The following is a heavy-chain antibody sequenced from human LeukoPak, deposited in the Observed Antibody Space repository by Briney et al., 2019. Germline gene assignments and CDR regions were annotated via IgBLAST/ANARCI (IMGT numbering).Heavy chain of an antibody. CDR2: ISVYNGNT. CDR1: GYTFTSYG. D-gene: IGHD3-3*01. Sequence: ASVKVSCKASGYTFTSYGISWVRQAPGQGLEWTGWISVYNGNTKYVQKFQGRVTMTTDTSTRTAYMELRSLRSDDTAVYYCARHTGSLYDFWSGYIDYWGQGTLVTVSP. J-gene: IGHJ4*02. CDR3: ARHTGSLYDFWSGYIDY. V-gene: IGHV1-18*01.